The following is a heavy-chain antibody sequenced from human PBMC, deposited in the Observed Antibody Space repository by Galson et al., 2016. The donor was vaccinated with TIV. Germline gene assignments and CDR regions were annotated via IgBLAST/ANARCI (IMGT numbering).Heavy chain of an antibody. CDR2: IYDSGNT. D-gene: IGHD2-8*02. J-gene: IGHJ4*02. CDR3: ARHGLWYYVGS. CDR1: GGSISSRSYY. Sequence: ETLSLTCTVSGGSISSRSYYWGWIRQPPGKGLEWIGSIYDSGNTYQNPSLKSRVTISLDASKNHFSLTLRSGTAADTAVYYCARHGLWYYVGSWGQGALVIVSS. V-gene: IGHV4-39*07.